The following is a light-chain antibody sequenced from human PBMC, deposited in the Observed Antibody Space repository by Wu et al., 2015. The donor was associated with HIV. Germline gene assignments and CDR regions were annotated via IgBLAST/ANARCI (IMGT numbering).Light chain of an antibody. Sequence: EVVLTQSPATLSLSPGERATLSCRASQRISIYLAWYQQKPGQAPRLLIYGASTRATGIPARFSGSGSGTEFTLTISSLQSEDFAVYYCLQYNHWLLYSFGQGTKLEIK. V-gene: IGKV3-15*01. J-gene: IGKJ2*03. CDR2: GAS. CDR1: QRISIY. CDR3: LQYNHWLLYS.